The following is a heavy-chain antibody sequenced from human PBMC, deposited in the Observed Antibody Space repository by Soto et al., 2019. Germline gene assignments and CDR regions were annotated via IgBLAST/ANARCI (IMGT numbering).Heavy chain of an antibody. J-gene: IGHJ4*02. Sequence: EVQLVESGGGLVQPGGSLRLSCVASGFTSDDYAMHWVRQVPGKGLEWVSGIYWYSNRVDYADSVKGRFTTSRDNAKKGLYLQMDYLRTEDTAFYYCVKDLQPGGADYWGQGTLVTVSS. D-gene: IGHD1-1*01. V-gene: IGHV3-9*02. CDR2: IYWYSNRV. CDR1: GFTSDDYA. CDR3: VKDLQPGGADY.